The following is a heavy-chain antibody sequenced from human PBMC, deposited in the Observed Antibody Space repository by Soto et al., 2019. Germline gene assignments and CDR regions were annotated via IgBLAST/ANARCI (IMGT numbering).Heavy chain of an antibody. D-gene: IGHD2-15*01. V-gene: IGHV3-74*01. J-gene: IGHJ6*03. CDR2: INSDGSVS. CDR3: ARGDCVGGSCYSLAGSFHYYMDV. CDR1: GFTFSNYW. Sequence: EVKLVESGGGLVQPGGSLRLSCAASGFTFSNYWRYWVRQAPGQGLVWVSRINSDGSVSRYADSVKGRLTISRDNVKNTLYLQMNSLRVEDTAVYYCARGDCVGGSCYSLAGSFHYYMDVWGKGTTVTVFS.